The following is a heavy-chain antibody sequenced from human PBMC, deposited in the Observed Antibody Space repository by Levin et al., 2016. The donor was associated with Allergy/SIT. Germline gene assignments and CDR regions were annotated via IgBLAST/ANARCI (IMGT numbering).Heavy chain of an antibody. J-gene: IGHJ3*02. V-gene: IGHV4-59*08. Sequence: WIRQPPGKGLEWIGYIYYSGSTNYNPSLKSRVTISVDTSKNQFSLKLSSVTAADTAVYYCARRCGSCYNDAFDIWGQGTMVTVSS. CDR3: ARRCGSCYNDAFDI. D-gene: IGHD2-15*01. CDR2: IYYSGST.